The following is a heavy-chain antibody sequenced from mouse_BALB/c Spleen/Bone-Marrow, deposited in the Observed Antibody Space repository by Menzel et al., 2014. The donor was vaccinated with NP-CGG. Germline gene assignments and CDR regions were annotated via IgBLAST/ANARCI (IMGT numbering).Heavy chain of an antibody. CDR1: GYTFTSYW. Sequence: EVQLQQSGTVLARPGASVKMSCKASGYTFTSYWMRWVKQRPGQGLEWIGAIYPGNSDTSYNQKFKGKAKLTAVTSTSTAYMELSSLTNEDSAVYYCTRGGGSSYVEFAYWGQGTLVTVSA. J-gene: IGHJ3*01. CDR3: TRGGGSSYVEFAY. CDR2: IYPGNSDT. D-gene: IGHD1-1*01. V-gene: IGHV1-5*01.